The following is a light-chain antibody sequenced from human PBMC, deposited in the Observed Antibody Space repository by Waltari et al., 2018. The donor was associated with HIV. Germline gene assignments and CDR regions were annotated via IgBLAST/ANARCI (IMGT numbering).Light chain of an antibody. CDR2: EGS. CDR3: CSYAGSTWV. J-gene: IGLJ3*02. Sequence: QSALTQPASVSGSPGQSITISCTGTSSDVGSYNPVSWYQQHPGKAPKLMIYEGSKLPSGVSNRFSGSKSGNTASLTISGLQAEDEADYYCCSYAGSTWVFGGGTKLTVL. V-gene: IGLV2-23*01. CDR1: SSDVGSYNP.